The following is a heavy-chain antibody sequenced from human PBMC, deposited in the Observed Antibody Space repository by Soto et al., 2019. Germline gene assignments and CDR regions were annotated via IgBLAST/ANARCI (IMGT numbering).Heavy chain of an antibody. J-gene: IGHJ4*02. D-gene: IGHD3-10*01. V-gene: IGHV4-39*01. Sequence: SGTLGLTCTISGDSISISSNYSWCWIRPPPGTGMEWTGLIYFSGRAYYSPSLKSRVTISVDTSKNQLSLTLNSVTAAGTAVYYCATFEIYGSGSYYETYHFDYWGQGTMVTVSS. CDR1: GDSISISSNYS. CDR3: ATFEIYGSGSYYETYHFDY. CDR2: IYFSGRA.